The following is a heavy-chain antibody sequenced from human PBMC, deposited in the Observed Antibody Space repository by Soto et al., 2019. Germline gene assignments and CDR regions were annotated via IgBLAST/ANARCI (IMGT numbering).Heavy chain of an antibody. V-gene: IGHV4-59*01. J-gene: IGHJ4*02. D-gene: IGHD4-17*01. Sequence: PSETLSLTCAVYGGSFSGYYWSWIRQPPGKGLEWIGYIYYSGSTNYNPSLKSRVTISVDTSKNQFSLKLSSVTAADTAVYYCAREAGYGDSPSFDYWGQGTLVTVSS. CDR3: AREAGYGDSPSFDY. CDR2: IYYSGST. CDR1: GGSFSGYY.